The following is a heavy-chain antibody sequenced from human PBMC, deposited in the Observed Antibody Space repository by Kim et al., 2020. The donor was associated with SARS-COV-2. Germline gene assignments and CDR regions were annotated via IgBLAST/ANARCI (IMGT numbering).Heavy chain of an antibody. CDR2: ISYDGSNK. Sequence: GGSLRLSCAASGFTFSSYAMNWVRQAPGKGLEWVAVISYDGSNKYYADSVKGRFTISRDNSKNTLYLQMNSLRAEDTAVYYCAGCGCDCYPSWIFDLCGRGTLVTVS. V-gene: IGHV3-30-3*01. CDR1: GFTFSSYA. CDR3: AGCGCDCYPSWIFDL. D-gene: IGHD2-21*02. J-gene: IGHJ2*01.